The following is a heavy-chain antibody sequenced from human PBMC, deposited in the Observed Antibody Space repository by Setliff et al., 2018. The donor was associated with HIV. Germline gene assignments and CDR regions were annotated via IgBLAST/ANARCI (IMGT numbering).Heavy chain of an antibody. CDR2: INHSGST. CDR1: GGSFSGYY. CDR3: ARYTGWTECADRFDY. V-gene: IGHV4-34*01. D-gene: IGHD2-8*02. J-gene: IGHJ4*02. Sequence: PSETLSLTCAVYGGSFSGYYWSWIRQPPGKGLEWIGEINHSGSTNYIPSLKSRVSISLDTSKNQFTLRLSSVTAADTAVYYCARYTGWTECADRFDYWGQGTLVTVSS.